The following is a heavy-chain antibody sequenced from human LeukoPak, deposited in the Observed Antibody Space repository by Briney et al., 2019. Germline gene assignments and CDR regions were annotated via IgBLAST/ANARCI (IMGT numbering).Heavy chain of an antibody. CDR1: GFTFSSYA. CDR2: VSYDGSNK. J-gene: IGHJ4*02. D-gene: IGHD3-16*02. Sequence: ETGGSLRPSCAASGFTFSSYAMHWVRQAPGKGLEWVAVVSYDGSNKYYADSVKGRFTISRDNSKNTLYLQMNSLRAEDTAVYYCATVAPWGSYRYHFDYWGQGTLVTVSS. V-gene: IGHV3-30*04. CDR3: ATVAPWGSYRYHFDY.